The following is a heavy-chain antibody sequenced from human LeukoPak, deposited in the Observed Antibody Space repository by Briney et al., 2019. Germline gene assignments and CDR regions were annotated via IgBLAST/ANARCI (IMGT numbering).Heavy chain of an antibody. CDR3: ARFKGGTGFDY. V-gene: IGHV4-39*01. CDR2: ISSSGKA. CDR1: GGSITTSDFY. D-gene: IGHD1-26*01. J-gene: IGHJ4*02. Sequence: SETLSLTCTVSGGSITTSDFYCSWIRQPPRQCFSWIATISSSGKAYYYPSLMSRVTISVDTSKNQFSLDVTSVTAADTGLFYCARFKGGTGFDYWGRGILVIVS.